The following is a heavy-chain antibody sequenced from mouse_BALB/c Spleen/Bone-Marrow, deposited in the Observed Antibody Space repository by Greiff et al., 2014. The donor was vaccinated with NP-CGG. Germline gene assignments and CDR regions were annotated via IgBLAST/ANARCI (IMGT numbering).Heavy chain of an antibody. CDR2: ISDGGSYT. Sequence: EVQLVESGGGLVKPGGSLKLSCAASGFTFSNYYMYWVRQTPEKRLEWVATISDGGSYTYYPDSVKGRFTISRDNANNNLYLQMSSLKSEDTAMYYCARDDYGSSYIGYWGQGTLVTVST. CDR1: GFTFSNYY. J-gene: IGHJ3*01. D-gene: IGHD1-1*01. V-gene: IGHV5-4*02. CDR3: ARDDYGSSYIGY.